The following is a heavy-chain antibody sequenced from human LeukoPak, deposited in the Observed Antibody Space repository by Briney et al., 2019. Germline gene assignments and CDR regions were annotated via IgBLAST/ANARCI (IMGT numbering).Heavy chain of an antibody. CDR2: IYYSGTT. Sequence: SETLSLTCTVSAYSISNDYYWVWIRQPPGKGLEWIGSIYYSGTTYYNPSLKSRVPISVDTSKNQFSLKLSSVTAADTAVYYCAKEVARRTGGFDPWGQGTLVTVSS. J-gene: IGHJ5*02. V-gene: IGHV4-38-2*02. CDR3: AKEVARRTGGFDP. CDR1: AYSISNDYY. D-gene: IGHD3/OR15-3a*01.